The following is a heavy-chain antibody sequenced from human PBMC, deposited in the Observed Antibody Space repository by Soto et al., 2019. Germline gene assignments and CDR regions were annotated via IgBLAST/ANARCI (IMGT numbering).Heavy chain of an antibody. Sequence: ESGPTLVNPTQTLTLTCTFSGFSLSTSGVGVGWNSQPPGKALEWLALIYWDDDKRYSPSLKSRLTISKDTSKNQVVLTMTNMDPVDTATYYCAHRHLPYYWFDPWGQGTLVTVSS. D-gene: IGHD1-26*01. J-gene: IGHJ5*02. V-gene: IGHV2-5*02. CDR1: GFSLSTSGVG. CDR2: IYWDDDK. CDR3: AHRHLPYYWFDP.